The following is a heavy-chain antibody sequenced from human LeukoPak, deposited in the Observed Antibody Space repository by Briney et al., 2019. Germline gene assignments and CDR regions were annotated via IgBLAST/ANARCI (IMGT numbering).Heavy chain of an antibody. Sequence: PSGGSLRLSCAASGFTFDDYAMHWVRQAPGKGLEWVSGISWNSGSIGYADSVKGRFTISRDNAKNSLYLQMNSLRAEDTALYYCAKGGYYYDSSEENWFDPWGQGTLVTVSS. CDR1: GFTFDDYA. D-gene: IGHD3-22*01. J-gene: IGHJ5*02. CDR3: AKGGYYYDSSEENWFDP. V-gene: IGHV3-9*01. CDR2: ISWNSGSI.